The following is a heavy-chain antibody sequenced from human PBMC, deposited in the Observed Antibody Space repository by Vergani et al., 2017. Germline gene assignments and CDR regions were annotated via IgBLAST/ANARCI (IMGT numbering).Heavy chain of an antibody. D-gene: IGHD5-12*01. Sequence: EVQLLESGGDLVQPGGSLRLSCAASGFTFNHYAMNWVRQAPGKGLEWVSGISGSGGSPYYAGSVKGRFTISRDSSKNTLYLQMNSLSAGETAVYYCAKANPRNSGYDYLYYYHAMDVWGQGTTVTVSS. V-gene: IGHV3-23*01. CDR2: ISGSGGSP. CDR1: GFTFNHYA. CDR3: AKANPRNSGYDYLYYYHAMDV. J-gene: IGHJ6*02.